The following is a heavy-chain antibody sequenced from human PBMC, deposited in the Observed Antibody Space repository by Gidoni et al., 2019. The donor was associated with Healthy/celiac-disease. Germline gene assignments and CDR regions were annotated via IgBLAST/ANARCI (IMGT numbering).Heavy chain of an antibody. CDR2: IYYSGST. V-gene: IGHV4-39*01. Sequence: QLQLQESGPGLVKPSETLSLTCTVSGGSIRSSSYYWGWIRQPPGKGLEWIGSIYYSGSTYYNPSLKSRVTISVDTSKNQFSLKLSSVTAADTAVYYCAGNQFSGSYFSAFDIWGQGTMVTVSS. J-gene: IGHJ3*02. CDR1: GGSIRSSSYY. CDR3: AGNQFSGSYFSAFDI. D-gene: IGHD1-26*01.